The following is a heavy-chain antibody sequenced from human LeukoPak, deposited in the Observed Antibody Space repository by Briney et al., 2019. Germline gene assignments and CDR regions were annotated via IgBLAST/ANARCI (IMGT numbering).Heavy chain of an antibody. CDR3: ARGSNIVSTIYYYYYMDV. D-gene: IGHD5/OR15-5a*01. V-gene: IGHV3-7*01. Sequence: GGSLRLSCAASGFTFSSYWMSWVRQAPGKGLEWVANIKEDGSEKYYVDSVKGRFAISRDNAKNSLYVQMHSLRVEDSAVYYCARGSNIVSTIYYYYYMDVWVKGTTVTVSS. CDR2: IKEDGSEK. J-gene: IGHJ6*03. CDR1: GFTFSSYW.